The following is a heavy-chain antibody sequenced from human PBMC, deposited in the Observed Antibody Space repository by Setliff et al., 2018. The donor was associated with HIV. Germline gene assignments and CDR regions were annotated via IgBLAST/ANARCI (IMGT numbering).Heavy chain of an antibody. V-gene: IGHV4-34*01. CDR3: AREWSYGAFDTFDV. CDR2: INHSGST. CDR1: GGSFSAYY. D-gene: IGHD5-18*01. Sequence: SETLSLTCAVYGGSFSAYYWSWIRQPPGKGLEWIGEINHSGSTNYNLSLKTRVTIMVDTSKNQFSLKLGSVTAADTAVYYCAREWSYGAFDTFDVWGQGTMVTVSS. J-gene: IGHJ3*01.